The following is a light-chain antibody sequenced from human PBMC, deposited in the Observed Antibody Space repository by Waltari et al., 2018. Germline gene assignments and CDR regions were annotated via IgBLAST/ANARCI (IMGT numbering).Light chain of an antibody. CDR2: GAS. Sequence: EIVMTQSPATLSESPGERATLSCRASQSVSSNLAWYQQKPGQAPRLLIYGASTRATGIPARFSGSGSGTEFTLTISRMQSEDLSVYYRQQHNNWPPITFGQGTRLEIK. V-gene: IGKV3-15*01. CDR1: QSVSSN. CDR3: QQHNNWPPIT. J-gene: IGKJ5*01.